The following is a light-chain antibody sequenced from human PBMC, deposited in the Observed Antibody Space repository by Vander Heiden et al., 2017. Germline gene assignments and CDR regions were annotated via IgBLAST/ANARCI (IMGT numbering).Light chain of an antibody. CDR2: AAS. CDR3: QKNNSYPLFT. CDR1: QGISNY. J-gene: IGKJ3*01. V-gene: IGKV1-27*01. Sequence: DIQMTQSPSSLSASVGDRVTITCRASQGISNYLAWYQQKPGKVPKLLIYAASTLQSGVPSRFSGSGYGTDFTLTISSRQPEVVASYYCQKNNSYPLFTVGHGTKVDIK.